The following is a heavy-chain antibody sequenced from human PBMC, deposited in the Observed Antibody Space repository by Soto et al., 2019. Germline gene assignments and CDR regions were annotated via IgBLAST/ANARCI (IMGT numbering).Heavy chain of an antibody. CDR1: GYTFNTYY. V-gene: IGHV1-46*02. CDR3: ARGGHIAVVTASFDN. D-gene: IGHD2-21*02. Sequence: QVQLVQSGAEVRKPGASVKVSCKPSGYTFNTYYLHWLRQAPGQALEWMGVIHPSGGGTTYAQKFLGRVTVTRDTSTTTVFMELCSLRSDDTAVYYCARGGHIAVVTASFDNWGQGTLVTVSS. CDR2: IHPSGGGT. J-gene: IGHJ4*02.